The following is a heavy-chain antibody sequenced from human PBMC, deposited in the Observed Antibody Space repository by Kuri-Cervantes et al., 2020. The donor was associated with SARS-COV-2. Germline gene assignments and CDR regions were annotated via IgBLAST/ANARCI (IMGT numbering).Heavy chain of an antibody. D-gene: IGHD6-19*01. CDR3: AKDPRSSGWYDY. Sequence: ETLSLTCAASGFTFNSYAMSWVRQAPGKGLEWVSGISGRSGSTYYADSVKGRFTISRDNSKNTLFLQMSSLRAEDTAVYYCAKDPRSSGWYDYWGQGTLVTVSS. J-gene: IGHJ4*02. V-gene: IGHV3-23*01. CDR1: GFTFNSYA. CDR2: ISGRSGST.